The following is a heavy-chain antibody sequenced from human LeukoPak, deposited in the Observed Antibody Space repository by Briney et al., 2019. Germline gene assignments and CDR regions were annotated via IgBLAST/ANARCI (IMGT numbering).Heavy chain of an antibody. D-gene: IGHD2-8*01. CDR2: ISVSGGST. CDR1: GFTFSSYA. J-gene: IGHJ4*02. Sequence: GGSLRLSCAASGFTFSSYAMSWVRQAPGKGLEWVSAISVSGGSTYYADSVKGRFTISRDNSKNTLYLQMNSLRAEDTAVYYCAKLSSAGVLMVYGGGIDYWGQGTLVTVSS. CDR3: AKLSSAGVLMVYGGGIDY. V-gene: IGHV3-23*01.